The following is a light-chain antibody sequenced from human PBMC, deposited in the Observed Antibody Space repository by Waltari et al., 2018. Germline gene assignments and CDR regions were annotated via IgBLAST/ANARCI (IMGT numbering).Light chain of an antibody. CDR3: ASWDDSLNGRWE. J-gene: IGLJ3*02. Sequence: QSVLTQPPSASGTPGQRVTISCSGSSSNIGSKVVNWYQQVPGTTPKRLIYRNDQRPSGVPDRFSGSKSGTSASLAISGLRPEDEAEYYCASWDDSLNGRWEFGGGTKVTVL. CDR1: SSNIGSKV. CDR2: RND. V-gene: IGLV1-44*01.